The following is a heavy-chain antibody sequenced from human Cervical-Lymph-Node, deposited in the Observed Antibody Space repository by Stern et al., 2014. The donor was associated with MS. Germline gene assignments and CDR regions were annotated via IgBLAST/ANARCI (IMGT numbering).Heavy chain of an antibody. CDR1: GFTFSDSY. CDR2: ISSSGNTR. CDR3: ARVTGVLKWGDVDWYFDL. Sequence: VQLVESGGGLVKPGGSLRLSCAASGFTFSDSYMIWIRQAPGKGLEWVSHISSSGNTRYYADSVNGRFTISRDNAKNSLYLQMNSLRAEDTAVYYCARVTGVLKWGDVDWYFDLWGRGTLVTVSS. J-gene: IGHJ2*01. D-gene: IGHD7-27*01. V-gene: IGHV3-11*01.